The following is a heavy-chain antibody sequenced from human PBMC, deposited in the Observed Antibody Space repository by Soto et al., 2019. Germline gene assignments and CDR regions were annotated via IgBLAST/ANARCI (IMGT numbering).Heavy chain of an antibody. CDR1: GYTFTSYA. CDR2: INAGNGNT. CDR3: ARDPSYYGMDV. V-gene: IGHV1-3*05. Sequence: QVQLVQSGAEEKKPGASVKVSCKASGYTFTSYAMHWVRQAPGQRLEWMGWINAGNGNTKYSQKFQGRVTITRDTSASTAYMALSSLRSEDTAVYYCARDPSYYGMDVWGQGTTVTFSS. J-gene: IGHJ6*02.